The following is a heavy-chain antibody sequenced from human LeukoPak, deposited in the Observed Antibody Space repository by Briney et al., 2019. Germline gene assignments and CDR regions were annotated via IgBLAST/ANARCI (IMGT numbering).Heavy chain of an antibody. CDR1: GYTFTGYY. CDR2: INPNSGGT. CDR3: ARDVASFGHYYYGMDV. D-gene: IGHD3-10*01. V-gene: IGHV1-2*04. J-gene: IGHJ6*02. Sequence: ASVTVSCKASGYTFTGYYMHWVRQAPGQGLEWMGWINPNSGGTNYAQKFQGWVTMTRDTSISTAYMELSRPRSDDTAVYYCARDVASFGHYYYGMDVWGQGTTVTVSS.